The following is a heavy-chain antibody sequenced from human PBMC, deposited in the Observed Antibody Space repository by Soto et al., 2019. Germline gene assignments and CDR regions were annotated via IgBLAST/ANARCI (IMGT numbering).Heavy chain of an antibody. CDR2: INPDNGNT. D-gene: IGHD6-19*01. CDR1: GFSFSDNL. CDR3: AGDILSGGPSANYAFYF. Sequence: QVQLVQSGAEVRKPGASVNISCRASGFSFSDNLINWVRQAPGQSLEWMGWINPDNGNTRYSQTFPGRVTISRPSSASLGYCEVDDLTSEYTAVNLCAGDILSGGPSANYAFYFWGQRTMVTVSS. V-gene: IGHV1-3*01. J-gene: IGHJ3*01.